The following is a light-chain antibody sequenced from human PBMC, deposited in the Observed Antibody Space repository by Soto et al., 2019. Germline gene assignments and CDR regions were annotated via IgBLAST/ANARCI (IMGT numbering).Light chain of an antibody. J-gene: IGKJ2*01. V-gene: IGKV1-39*01. Sequence: DIQMTQYPSSLSASVGDRVTITCRASQTIATFLNWYQQRPGQAPRLLIYAASNLDNGVPSTFSGSGSETVFTLTISSLQPEDLATYFCQQTYRTPVTFGQGTKRESK. CDR3: QQTYRTPVT. CDR1: QTIATF. CDR2: AAS.